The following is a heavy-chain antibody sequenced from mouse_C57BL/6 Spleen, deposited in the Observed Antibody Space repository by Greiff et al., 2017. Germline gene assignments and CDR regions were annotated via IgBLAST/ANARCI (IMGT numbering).Heavy chain of an antibody. D-gene: IGHD1-1*02. J-gene: IGHJ4*01. CDR2: IDPSDSET. CDR1: GYTFTSYW. CDR3: ARRGGSYPYYYAMDY. Sequence: VQLQQPGAELVRPGSSVKLSCKASGYTFTSYWMHWVKQRPIQGLEWIGNIDPSDSETHYNQKFKDKATLTVDKSSSTAYMQLSSLTSEDSAVYDCARRGGSYPYYYAMDYWGQGTSVTVSS. V-gene: IGHV1-52*01.